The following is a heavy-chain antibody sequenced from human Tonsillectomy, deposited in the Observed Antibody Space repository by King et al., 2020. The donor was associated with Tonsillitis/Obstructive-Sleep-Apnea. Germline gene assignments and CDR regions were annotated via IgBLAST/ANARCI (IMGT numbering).Heavy chain of an antibody. Sequence: VQLVESGGGLVQPGGSLSLSCAASGFTVSSYAMSWVRQAPGKGLEWVSGISDSGGRKYYADSVKGRFTISRDNSKNTLYLQMNSLRAEDTAVYYCAKALRYSSFDYWGQGTLVTVSS. CDR1: GFTVSSYA. D-gene: IGHD6-6*01. CDR2: ISDSGGRK. V-gene: IGHV3-23*04. CDR3: AKALRYSSFDY. J-gene: IGHJ4*02.